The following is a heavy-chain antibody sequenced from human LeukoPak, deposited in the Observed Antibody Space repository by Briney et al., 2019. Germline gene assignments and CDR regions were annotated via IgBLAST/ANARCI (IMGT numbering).Heavy chain of an antibody. Sequence: PSETLSLTCTVSGGSISSFYWSWVRQPAGKGPEWIGRVDTSGSTHYNPSLKSRVTMSLDTSKNQFTLKVNSVTVADTAVYYCARGLGGASYYMDVWGKGTTVTVSS. CDR1: GGSISSFY. CDR3: ARGLGGASYYMDV. CDR2: VDTSGST. V-gene: IGHV4-4*07. D-gene: IGHD3-16*01. J-gene: IGHJ6*03.